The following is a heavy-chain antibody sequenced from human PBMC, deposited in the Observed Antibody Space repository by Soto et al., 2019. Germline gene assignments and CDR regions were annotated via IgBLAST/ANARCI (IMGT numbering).Heavy chain of an antibody. CDR1: GYTFTSYY. J-gene: IGHJ4*02. Sequence: KRVGASVKVSCKASGYTFTSYYMHWVRQAPGQGLEWMGIINPSGGSTSYAQKFQGRVTMTRDTSTSTVYMELSSLRSEDTALSSCARGVYSSTHTLATFHYWGQGTLVTVSS. D-gene: IGHD6-13*01. CDR3: ARGVYSSTHTLATFHY. CDR2: INPSGGST. V-gene: IGHV1-46*01.